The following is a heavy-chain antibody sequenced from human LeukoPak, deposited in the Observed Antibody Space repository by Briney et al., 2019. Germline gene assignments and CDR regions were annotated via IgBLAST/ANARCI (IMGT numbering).Heavy chain of an antibody. CDR1: GYTFTGYY. Sequence: ASVKVSCKASGYTFTGYYIHWIRQAPGQGLEWMGWMNPISGGTNYAQKFQGRVTMTRDRSTSTAYLELSGLTFDDTAVYYCARDISKVGATHVDYWGQGTLVTVSS. V-gene: IGHV1-2*02. CDR3: ARDISKVGATHVDY. CDR2: MNPISGGT. J-gene: IGHJ4*02. D-gene: IGHD1-26*01.